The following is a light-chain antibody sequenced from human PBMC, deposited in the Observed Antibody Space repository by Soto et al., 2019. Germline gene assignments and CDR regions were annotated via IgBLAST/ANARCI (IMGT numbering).Light chain of an antibody. J-gene: IGLJ1*01. CDR1: SSDVGGYNY. Sequence: QSVLTQPASVSGSPGQSITISCTGTSSDVGGYNYVSWYQQQSGKAPKLMIHEVSNRPSGVSNRFSGSKSDNTASLTISGLQAEDEADYYCSSYTSSRAYVLGTGTKVTVL. CDR2: EVS. V-gene: IGLV2-14*01. CDR3: SSYTSSRAYV.